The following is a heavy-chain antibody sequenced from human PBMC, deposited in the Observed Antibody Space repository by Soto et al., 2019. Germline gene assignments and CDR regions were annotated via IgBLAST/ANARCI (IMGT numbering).Heavy chain of an antibody. CDR2: IYYSGST. J-gene: IGHJ4*02. D-gene: IGHD2-15*01. V-gene: IGHV4-31*02. CDR3: ARVSAGVAPDY. Sequence: WTGLEWIGYIYYSGSTYYNPSLKSRVTISVDTSKNQFSLKLSSVTAADTAVYYCARVSAGVAPDYWGQGTLVTVSS.